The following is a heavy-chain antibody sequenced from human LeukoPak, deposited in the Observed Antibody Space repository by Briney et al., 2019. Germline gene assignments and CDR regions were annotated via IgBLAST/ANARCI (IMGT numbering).Heavy chain of an antibody. J-gene: IGHJ4*02. D-gene: IGHD3-10*01. CDR3: AREGLMVRGVYFDY. CDR2: IGSDGSTI. CDR1: GFTFSSYS. Sequence: PGRSLRLSCAASGFTFSSYSMNWVRQAPGKGLEWVSYIGSDGSTIFYADSVKGRFTISRDNAKNSLYLQMNSLRAEDTAVYYCAREGLMVRGVYFDYWGQGTLVTVSS. V-gene: IGHV3-48*01.